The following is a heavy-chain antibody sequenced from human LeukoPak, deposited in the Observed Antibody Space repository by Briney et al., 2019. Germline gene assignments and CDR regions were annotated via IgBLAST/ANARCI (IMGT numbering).Heavy chain of an antibody. J-gene: IGHJ3*01. D-gene: IGHD2-2*01. CDR2: VNPNSGDT. V-gene: IGHV1-2*06. CDR1: GYSFTGYY. Sequence: ASVKVSCKASGYSFTGYYVHWVRQAPGQGLEWMGRVNPNSGDTNYAQSFQGRVTMTSDTSISTAYMELSRPRSDDTAVYYCARDQIKYLLLLLSFDVWGQGTLVTVSS. CDR3: ARDQIKYLLLLLSFDV.